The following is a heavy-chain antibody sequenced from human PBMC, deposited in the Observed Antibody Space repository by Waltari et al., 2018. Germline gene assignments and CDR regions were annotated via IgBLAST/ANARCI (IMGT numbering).Heavy chain of an antibody. J-gene: IGHJ4*02. D-gene: IGHD3-10*01. Sequence: QVQLVESGGGVVQPGRSLRLSCAASGFTFSSYAMHWVRQAPGKGLEWVAVIAYDGSKKYYAESVKGRFTISIDNSKNTLYLQMNSLRAEDTAVYYCVRVGSYSTLFDYWGQGTLVTVSS. CDR3: VRVGSYSTLFDY. CDR1: GFTFSSYA. CDR2: IAYDGSKK. V-gene: IGHV3-30*04.